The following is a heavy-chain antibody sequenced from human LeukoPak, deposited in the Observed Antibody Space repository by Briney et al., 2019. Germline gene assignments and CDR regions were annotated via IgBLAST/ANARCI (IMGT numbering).Heavy chain of an antibody. J-gene: IGHJ3*02. CDR1: GGSISSYY. D-gene: IGHD6-13*01. CDR3: ARDRGSSWSDAFDI. CDR2: IYYSGST. Sequence: SETLSLTCTVSGGSISSYYWSWIRQLPGKGLEWIGYIYYSGSTNYNPSLKSRVTISVDTSKNQFSLKLSSVTAADTAVYYCARDRGSSWSDAFDIWGQGTMVTVSS. V-gene: IGHV4-59*01.